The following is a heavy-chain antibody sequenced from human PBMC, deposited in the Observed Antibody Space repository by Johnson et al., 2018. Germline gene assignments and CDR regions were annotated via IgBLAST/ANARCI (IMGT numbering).Heavy chain of an antibody. CDR2: IRSKANSYAT. D-gene: IGHD3-10*01. CDR1: GFSFSDSA. J-gene: IGHJ4*02. CDR3: SRSGDVTGG. Sequence: VQLQESGGGLVQPGGSLKLSCAASGFSFSDSAMHWVRQASGKGLEWVGRIRSKANSYATAYAASVKGRFTNSRDESKKTAYLQMNSLRTGDTAGYYWSRSGDVTGGWGQGTLVTVSS. V-gene: IGHV3-73*02.